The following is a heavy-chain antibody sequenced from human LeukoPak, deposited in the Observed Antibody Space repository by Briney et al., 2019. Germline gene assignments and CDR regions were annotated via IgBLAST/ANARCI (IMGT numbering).Heavy chain of an antibody. CDR1: GFTFSSYS. CDR3: ARSKREKDYYDSSGYYFDY. Sequence: PGGSLRLSCAASGFTFSSYSMSWVRQAPGKGLEWVSYISSSSSTIYYADSVKGRFTISRDNAKNSLYLQMNSLRAEDTAVYYCARSKREKDYYDSSGYYFDYWGQGTLVTVSS. V-gene: IGHV3-48*04. D-gene: IGHD3-22*01. J-gene: IGHJ4*02. CDR2: ISSSSSTI.